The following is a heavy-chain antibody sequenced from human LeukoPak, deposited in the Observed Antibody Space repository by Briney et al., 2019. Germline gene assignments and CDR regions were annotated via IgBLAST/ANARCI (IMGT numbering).Heavy chain of an antibody. D-gene: IGHD6-19*01. V-gene: IGHV3-7*01. J-gene: IGHJ4*02. CDR2: IKEDGSEK. CDR1: GFTFNNYW. CDR3: ARDSYSSGWYSHYFDY. Sequence: PGGSLRLSCASSGFTFNNYWMTWVRQAPGKGLEWVASIKEDGSEKYYVDSVKGRFTISRDNAKNSLYLQMNSPRAEETAVYYCARDSYSSGWYSHYFDYWGQGTLVTVSS.